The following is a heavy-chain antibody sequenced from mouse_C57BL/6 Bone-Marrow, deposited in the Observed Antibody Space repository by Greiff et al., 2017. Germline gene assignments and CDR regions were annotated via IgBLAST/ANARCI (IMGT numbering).Heavy chain of an antibody. D-gene: IGHD2-12*01. Sequence: VKLMESGGDLVKPGGSLKLSCAASGFTFSSYGMSWVRQTPDKRLEWVATISSGGSYTYYPDSVKGRFTISRDNAKNTLYLQMSSLKSEDTAMYYCARLRPDYWGQGTTLTGSS. V-gene: IGHV5-6*02. CDR3: ARLRPDY. CDR1: GFTFSSYG. J-gene: IGHJ2*01. CDR2: ISSGGSYT.